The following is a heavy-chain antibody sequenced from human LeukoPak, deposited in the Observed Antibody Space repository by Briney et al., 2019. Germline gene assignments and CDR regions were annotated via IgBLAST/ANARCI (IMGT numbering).Heavy chain of an antibody. CDR2: IVPIFGAT. D-gene: IGHD6-19*01. V-gene: IGHV1-69*01. CDR1: GDISRTFA. CDR3: AKGHGSGWYAEQYYFYSMDL. J-gene: IGHJ6*04. Sequence: SVKVSCKASGDISRTFAITSVRQPPGQGLELMGGIVPIFGATKYAQKFQGRLTISAHESTRTAYMELSSLRSEDTVVSFCAKGHGSGWYAEQYYFYSMDLWGKGTTVTVSS.